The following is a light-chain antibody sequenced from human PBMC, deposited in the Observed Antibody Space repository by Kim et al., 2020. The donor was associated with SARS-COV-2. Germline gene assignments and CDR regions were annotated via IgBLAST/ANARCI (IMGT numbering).Light chain of an antibody. Sequence: TWERTTLSCRASQSVRSSYLAWYQQKPGQAPRLLIYGASSRATGVPDRFSGSGSGTDFTLTITRLEPEDFAVYYCQQYGNSPHTFGQGTKVDIK. CDR3: QQYGNSPHT. CDR2: GAS. V-gene: IGKV3-20*01. J-gene: IGKJ1*01. CDR1: QSVRSSY.